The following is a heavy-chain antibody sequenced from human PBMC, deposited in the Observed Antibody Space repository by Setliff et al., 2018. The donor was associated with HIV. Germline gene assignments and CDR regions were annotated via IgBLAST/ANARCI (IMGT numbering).Heavy chain of an antibody. CDR2: INPHSGDT. V-gene: IGHV1-2*02. CDR1: GGTLSSYA. D-gene: IGHD3-3*01. CDR3: ARAPTLFGVEYYYYFGMDV. Sequence: GASVKVSCKASGGTLSSYAISWVRQAPGQGLEWMGWINPHSGDTNYAQKFQDRVTMTRDTSVNIAYMQLSRLRSDDTAVYYCARAPTLFGVEYYYYFGMDVWGQGTTVTV. J-gene: IGHJ6*02.